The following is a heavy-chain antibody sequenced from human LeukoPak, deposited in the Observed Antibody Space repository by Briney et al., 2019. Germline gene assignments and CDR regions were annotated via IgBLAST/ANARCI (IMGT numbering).Heavy chain of an antibody. CDR1: GGSFNDYY. Sequence: SETLSLTCALYGGSFNDYYWGWIRQPPGQGLEWIGEINHSGRTNYNPSLKSRVTISVDTSKNQFSLKLSSVTAADTAVYYCARHGLYQLLLDYWGQGTLVTVSS. D-gene: IGHD2-2*01. CDR2: INHSGRT. V-gene: IGHV4-34*01. J-gene: IGHJ4*02. CDR3: ARHGLYQLLLDY.